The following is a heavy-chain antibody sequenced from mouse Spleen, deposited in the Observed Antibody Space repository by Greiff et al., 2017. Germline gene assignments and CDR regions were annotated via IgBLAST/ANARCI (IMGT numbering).Heavy chain of an antibody. CDR1: GFSLTSYG. V-gene: IGHV2-2*02. CDR2: IWSGGST. Sequence: VQVVESGPGLVQPSQSLSITCTVSGFSLTSYGVHWVRQSPGKGLEWLGVIWSGGSTDYNAAFISRLSISKDNSKSQVFFKMNSLQANDTAIYYCASAYYRYNWYFDVWGAGTTVTVSS. J-gene: IGHJ1*01. CDR3: ASAYYRYNWYFDV. D-gene: IGHD2-14*01.